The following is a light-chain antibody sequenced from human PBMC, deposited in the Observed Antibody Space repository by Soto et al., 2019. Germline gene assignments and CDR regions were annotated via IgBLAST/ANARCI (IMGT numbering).Light chain of an antibody. J-gene: IGKJ1*01. Sequence: IVMTDCACSLALSLCDRATINCESIHSVLYSSNNKNYLAWYQQKPGQPPKLLIYWASTRESGVPDRFSGSGSGTDFTLTISRLEPEDFAVYYCQQYGSSGTFGQGTKVDIK. CDR3: QQYGSSGT. CDR2: WAS. V-gene: IGKV4-1*01. CDR1: HSVLYSSNNKNY.